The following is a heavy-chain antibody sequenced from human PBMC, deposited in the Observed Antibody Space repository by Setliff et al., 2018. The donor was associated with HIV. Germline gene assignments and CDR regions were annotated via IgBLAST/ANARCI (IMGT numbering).Heavy chain of an antibody. V-gene: IGHV3-48*03. D-gene: IGHD3-10*01. J-gene: IGHJ6*02. CDR1: GFTFSSYE. CDR2: ISDSGATI. CDR3: ARRETGALYFGTFYYYGMDV. Sequence: GRSLRLSCAASGFTFSSYEMNWVRQAPGKGLEWVSYISDSGATIYYADFVKGRFTISRDNAKNSLYLQMNSLKAEDTAVYYCARRETGALYFGTFYYYGMDVWGQGTTVTVSS.